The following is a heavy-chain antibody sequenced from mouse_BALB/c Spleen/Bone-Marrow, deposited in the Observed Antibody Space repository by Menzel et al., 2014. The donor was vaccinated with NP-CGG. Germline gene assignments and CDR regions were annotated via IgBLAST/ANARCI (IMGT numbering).Heavy chain of an antibody. CDR1: GFDFSRYW. CDR3: GLLGFYGYHDV. V-gene: IGHV4-1*02. CDR2: INPDSSTI. Sequence: EVKLMESGGGLVQPGGSLKLSCVASGFDFSRYWMSWVRQAPGKGLEWIGEINPDSSTINYTPSLKDKFIISRDNAKNTLYPQMSKGRSLDTPLYYCGLLGFYGYHDVSGAGTPVTISP. D-gene: IGHD2-3*01. J-gene: IGHJ1*01.